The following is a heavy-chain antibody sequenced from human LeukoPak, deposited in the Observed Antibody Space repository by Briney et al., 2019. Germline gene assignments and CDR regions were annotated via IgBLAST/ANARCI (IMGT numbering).Heavy chain of an antibody. V-gene: IGHV7-4-1*02. Sequence: GASVKLSCNAAGYTFTSYAMNWVRQAPGQGLEWMGWINTNIRNPTYAQAFTGRVVFSLDTSISTAYPQIRSIRPEDTAMSYCSRGYSSSWPPNWFDPWGQGTLVTVSS. CDR2: INTNIRNP. CDR1: GYTFTSYA. D-gene: IGHD6-13*01. J-gene: IGHJ5*02. CDR3: SRGYSSSWPPNWFDP.